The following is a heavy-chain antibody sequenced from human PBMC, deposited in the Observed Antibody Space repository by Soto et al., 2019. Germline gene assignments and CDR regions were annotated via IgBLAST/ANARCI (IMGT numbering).Heavy chain of an antibody. V-gene: IGHV3-11*03. D-gene: IGHD5-12*01. CDR3: ASGGEYSGYNFDY. J-gene: IGHJ4*02. CDR2: ISSSSSYT. Sequence: LGGSLRLSCAASGFTFSDYYMSWIRQAPGKGLEWVSYISSSSSYTNYADSVKGRFTISRDNAKNSLYLQMNSLRAEDTAVYYCASGGEYSGYNFDYWGQGTLVTVSS. CDR1: GFTFSDYY.